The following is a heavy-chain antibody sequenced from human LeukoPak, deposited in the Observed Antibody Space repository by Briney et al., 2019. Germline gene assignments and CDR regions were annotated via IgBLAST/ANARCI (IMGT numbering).Heavy chain of an antibody. J-gene: IGHJ5*02. V-gene: IGHV3-48*01. CDR3: ARDNDPDYSSSPGWFDL. D-gene: IGHD3-22*01. CDR1: GFTFSSYA. Sequence: GRSLRLSCAASGFTFSSYAMHWVRQAPGKGLEWISYINPAGNTISYSDSVKGRFTISRDNSKNTLYLQMNSLRAEDTAVYYCARDNDPDYSSSPGWFDLWGQGTLVTVSS. CDR2: INPAGNTI.